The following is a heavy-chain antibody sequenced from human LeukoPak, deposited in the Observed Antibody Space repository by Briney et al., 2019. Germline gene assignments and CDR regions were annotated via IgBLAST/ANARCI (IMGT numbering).Heavy chain of an antibody. Sequence: SETLSLTCAVYGGSFSGYYWSWIRQPPGKGLEWIGEINHSGGTNYNPSLKSRVTISGDTSKNHFSLRLSSVTAADTAVYYCARDFDYWGQGTLVTVSS. CDR3: ARDFDY. V-gene: IGHV4-34*01. J-gene: IGHJ4*02. CDR2: INHSGGT. CDR1: GGSFSGYY.